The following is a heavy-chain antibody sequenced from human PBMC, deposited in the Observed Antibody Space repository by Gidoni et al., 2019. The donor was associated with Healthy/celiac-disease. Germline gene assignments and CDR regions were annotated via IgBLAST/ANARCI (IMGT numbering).Heavy chain of an antibody. J-gene: IGHJ6*02. V-gene: IGHV1-69*06. CDR2: IIPIFGTA. Sequence: QVQLVQSGAEVKKPGSSVKFSCKASVGTFSSYAISWVRQAPGPGLEWMGGIIPIFGTANYAQKFQGRVTITADKSTSTAYMELSSLRSEETAVYYCARDRLGKCSSTSCYNRVHYGMDVWGQGTTVTVSS. D-gene: IGHD2-2*02. CDR3: ARDRLGKCSSTSCYNRVHYGMDV. CDR1: VGTFSSYA.